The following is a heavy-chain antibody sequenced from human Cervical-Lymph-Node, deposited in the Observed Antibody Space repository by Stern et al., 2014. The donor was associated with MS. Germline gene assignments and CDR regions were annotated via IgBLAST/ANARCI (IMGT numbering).Heavy chain of an antibody. CDR2: ISNNSTHT. CDR1: GFTFSHYS. CDR3: ARARVGDYARSPHLDS. V-gene: IGHV3-21*01. J-gene: IGHJ4*02. D-gene: IGHD4-17*01. Sequence: EVQLVQSGGGLVKPGESLRLSCDASGFTFSHYSINWVRQAPGKGLEWVSSISNNSTHTHYADSVEGRFTISRDSAKDSVSLHMVSLRAEDTAVYYCARARVGDYARSPHLDSWGQGTLVTVSS.